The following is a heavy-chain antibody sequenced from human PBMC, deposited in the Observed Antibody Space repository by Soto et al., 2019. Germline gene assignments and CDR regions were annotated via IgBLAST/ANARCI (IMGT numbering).Heavy chain of an antibody. CDR2: IFPIFGTA. Sequence: QVQLVQSGAEVKKPGSSVKVSCKASGGTFSSYSINWVRQAPGQGLEWMGEIFPIFGTANYAQKFQGRVTITADESTSTAYMALSSLRSEDTAVYYCARDGGRHSGGIDYWGQGTLVTVYS. D-gene: IGHD1-26*01. V-gene: IGHV1-69*01. J-gene: IGHJ4*02. CDR3: ARDGGRHSGGIDY. CDR1: GGTFSSYS.